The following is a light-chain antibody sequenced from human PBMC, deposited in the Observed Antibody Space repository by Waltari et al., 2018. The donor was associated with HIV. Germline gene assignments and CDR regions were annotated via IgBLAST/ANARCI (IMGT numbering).Light chain of an antibody. CDR1: TAAVTRLNY. CDR2: NTH. Sequence: QTVVTQEPSLTVSPGETVTLTCASSTAAVTRLNYPNWFQQRPGQAPRAFIYNTHNNHSWTPARFSGSLPGGKAALTLSGAQPEDAADYFCLLYYAGTWVFGGGTKLTVL. J-gene: IGLJ3*02. V-gene: IGLV7-43*01. CDR3: LLYYAGTWV.